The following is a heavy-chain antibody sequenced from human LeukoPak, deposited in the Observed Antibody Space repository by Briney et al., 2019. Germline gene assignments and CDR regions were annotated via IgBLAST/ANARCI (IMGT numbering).Heavy chain of an antibody. CDR1: GFTFDDYA. CDR2: ISWNSGSI. D-gene: IGHD4-17*01. CDR3: ARGVTTSLFDY. Sequence: PGRSLRLSCAASGFTFDDYAMHGVRQAPGKGLEWVSGISWNSGSIGYADSVKGRFTISRDNAKNSLYLKMNSLRAEDKAVYYCARGVTTSLFDYWGQGTLVTVSS. J-gene: IGHJ4*02. V-gene: IGHV3-9*01.